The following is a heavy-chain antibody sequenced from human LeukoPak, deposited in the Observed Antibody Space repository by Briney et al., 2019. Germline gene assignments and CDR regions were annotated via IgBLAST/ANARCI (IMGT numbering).Heavy chain of an antibody. CDR2: IRGSGGNT. J-gene: IGHJ5*02. D-gene: IGHD3-9*01. CDR1: GFTLSSYA. Sequence: GGSLRLSCAASGFTLSSYAVSWVRQAPGKGLEWVSAIRGSGGNTSYADSVRGRFTISRDNSKNTLYLQMSSLRAEDTAVYYCVKGAYYDILTGYRLLKVDPWGQGTLVTVSA. V-gene: IGHV3-23*01. CDR3: VKGAYYDILTGYRLLKVDP.